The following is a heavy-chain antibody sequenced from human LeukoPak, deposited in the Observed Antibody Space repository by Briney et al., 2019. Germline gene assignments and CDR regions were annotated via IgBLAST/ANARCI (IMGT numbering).Heavy chain of an antibody. CDR3: ATVQWLRSVQLLIDYFDY. J-gene: IGHJ4*02. V-gene: IGHV1-24*01. Sequence: GASVKVSCKVSGYTLTELSMHWVRQAPGRGLEWMGGFDPEDGETIYAQKFQGRVTMTEDTSTDTAYMELSSLRSEDTAVYYCATVQWLRSVQLLIDYFDYWGQGTLVTVSS. D-gene: IGHD5-12*01. CDR2: FDPEDGET. CDR1: GYTLTELS.